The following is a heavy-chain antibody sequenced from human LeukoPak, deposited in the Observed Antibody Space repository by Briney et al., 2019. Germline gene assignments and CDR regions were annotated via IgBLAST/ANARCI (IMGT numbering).Heavy chain of an antibody. CDR2: INHSGST. D-gene: IGHD5-24*01. J-gene: IGHJ4*02. CDR1: GGSFSGYY. V-gene: IGHV4-34*01. Sequence: PSETLSLTCAVYGGSFSGYYWSWIRQPPGKGLEWIGEINHSGSTNYNPSLKSRVTISVDTSKNQFSLKLSSVTAADTAVYYCARPSRRWLQYFDYWGQGTLVTVSS. CDR3: ARPSRRWLQYFDY.